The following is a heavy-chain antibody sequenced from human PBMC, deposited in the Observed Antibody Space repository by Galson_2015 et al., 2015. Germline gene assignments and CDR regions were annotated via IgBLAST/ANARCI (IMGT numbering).Heavy chain of an antibody. CDR2: ISYDGSNK. D-gene: IGHD3-22*01. CDR1: GFTFSSYA. J-gene: IGHJ3*02. CDR3: ARDNSFQYYYDSSGESGDDAFDI. Sequence: LRLSCAASGFTFSSYAMHWVRQAPGKGLEWVAVISYDGSNKYYADSVKGRFTISRDNSKNTLYLQMNSLRAEDTAVYYCARDNSFQYYYDSSGESGDDAFDIWGQGTMVTVSS. V-gene: IGHV3-30-3*01.